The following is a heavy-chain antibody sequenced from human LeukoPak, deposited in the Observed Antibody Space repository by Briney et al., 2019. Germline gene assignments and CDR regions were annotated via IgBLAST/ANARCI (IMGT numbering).Heavy chain of an antibody. CDR2: IYPGDSDT. J-gene: IGHJ4*02. CDR1: GYSFTSYW. D-gene: IGHD3-10*01. V-gene: IGHV5-51*01. Sequence: GESLKISCKGSGYSFTSYWIGWVRQMPGKGLEWMGIIYPGDSDTRYSPSFQGQVTISADKSISTAYLQWGSLKASDTAMYYCASLNYYGSGSVSYYFDYWGQGTLVTVSS. CDR3: ASLNYYGSGSVSYYFDY.